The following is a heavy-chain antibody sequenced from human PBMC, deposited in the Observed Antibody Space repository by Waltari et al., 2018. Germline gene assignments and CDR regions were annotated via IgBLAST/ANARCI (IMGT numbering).Heavy chain of an antibody. CDR3: AKDSPYSSGLDY. Sequence: EVQLLESGGGLVQPGGSLGLSCAASGFTFTPYALRWVRQAPGKGLEWVSVIYSGGSTYYADSVKGRFTISRDNSKNTLYLQMNSLRAEDTAVYYCAKDSPYSSGLDYWGQGTLVTVSS. D-gene: IGHD6-19*01. V-gene: IGHV3-23*03. CDR2: IYSGGST. CDR1: GFTFTPYA. J-gene: IGHJ4*02.